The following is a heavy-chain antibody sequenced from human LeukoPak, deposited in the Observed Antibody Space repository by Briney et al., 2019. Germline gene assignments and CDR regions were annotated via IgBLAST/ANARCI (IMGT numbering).Heavy chain of an antibody. CDR3: ARLQWQGYDILTGSSFVYWFDP. V-gene: IGHV1-8*01. J-gene: IGHJ5*02. D-gene: IGHD3-9*01. CDR2: MNPNSGNT. Sequence: ASVKVSCKASGYTFTSYDINWVRQATGQGLEWMGWMNPNSGNTGYAQKFQGRVTMTRNTSISTAYMELSSLRSEDTAVYYCARLQWQGYDILTGSSFVYWFDPWGQGTLVTVSS. CDR1: GYTFTSYD.